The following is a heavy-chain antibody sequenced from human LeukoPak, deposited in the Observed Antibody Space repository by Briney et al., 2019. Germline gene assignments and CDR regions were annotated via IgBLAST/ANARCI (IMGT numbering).Heavy chain of an antibody. CDR2: ISGSSSYI. V-gene: IGHV3-21*01. Sequence: GSLRLSCAAFGFTFSSYSMNWVRQAPGKGLEWVSSISGSSSYIYYADSVKGRFTISRDNAKNSLYLQMNSLRAEDTAVYYCARERAVAGTDYWGQGTLVTVSS. D-gene: IGHD6-19*01. CDR3: ARERAVAGTDY. CDR1: GFTFSSYS. J-gene: IGHJ4*02.